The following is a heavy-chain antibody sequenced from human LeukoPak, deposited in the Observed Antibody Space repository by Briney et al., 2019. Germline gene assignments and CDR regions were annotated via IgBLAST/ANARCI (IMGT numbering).Heavy chain of an antibody. CDR1: GFTVSSNY. J-gene: IGHJ4*02. Sequence: GGSLRLSCAASGFTVSSNYMSWVRQAPGKGLEWVSVIYSGGSTYYADSVKGRFTISRDNSENTLYLQMNSLRAEDTAVYYCARDRGCSGGSCYDILGYWGQGTLVTVSS. V-gene: IGHV3-53*01. D-gene: IGHD2-15*01. CDR3: ARDRGCSGGSCYDILGY. CDR2: IYSGGST.